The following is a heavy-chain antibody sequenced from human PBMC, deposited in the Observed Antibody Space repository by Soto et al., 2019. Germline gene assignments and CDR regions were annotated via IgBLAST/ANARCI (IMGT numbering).Heavy chain of an antibody. CDR2: ISAYNGNT. Sequence: ASVKVSCKASGYTFTSYGISWVRQAPGQGLEWMGWISAYNGNTNYAQKLQGRVTMTTDTSTSTAYMELRSLRSDDTAVYYCARGRSNSYYGGNSDAFDIWGQGTMVTVSS. D-gene: IGHD4-17*01. V-gene: IGHV1-18*01. CDR1: GYTFTSYG. CDR3: ARGRSNSYYGGNSDAFDI. J-gene: IGHJ3*02.